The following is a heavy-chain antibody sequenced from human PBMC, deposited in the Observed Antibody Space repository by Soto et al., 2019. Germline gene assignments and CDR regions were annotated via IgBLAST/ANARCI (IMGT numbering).Heavy chain of an antibody. J-gene: IGHJ4*02. Sequence: GSLRLSCAASGFTFSSYAMSWVRQAPGKGLEWVSAISGSGGSTYYADSVKGRFTISRDNSKNTLYLQMNSLRAEDTAVYYCAKVSDYYGSSGRKYYFDYWGQGTLVTVSS. CDR1: GFTFSSYA. V-gene: IGHV3-23*01. CDR3: AKVSDYYGSSGRKYYFDY. CDR2: ISGSGGST. D-gene: IGHD3-22*01.